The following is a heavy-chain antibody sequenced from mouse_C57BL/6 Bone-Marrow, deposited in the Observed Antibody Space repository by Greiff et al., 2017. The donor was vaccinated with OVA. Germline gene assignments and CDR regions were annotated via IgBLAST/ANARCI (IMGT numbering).Heavy chain of an antibody. J-gene: IGHJ3*01. D-gene: IGHD2-4*01. CDR2: IDPSDSYT. CDR1: GYTFTSYW. CDR3: ARGGLRRWFAY. V-gene: IGHV1-59*01. Sequence: QVQLQQPGAELVRPGTSVKLSCKASGYTFTSYWMHWVKQRPGQGLEWIGVIDPSDSYTNYNQKFKGKATLTVDTSSSTAYMQLSSLTSEDSAVYYCARGGLRRWFAYWGQGTLVTVSA.